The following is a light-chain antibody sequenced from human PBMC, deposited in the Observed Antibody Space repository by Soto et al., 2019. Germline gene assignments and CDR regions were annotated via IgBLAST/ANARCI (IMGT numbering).Light chain of an antibody. V-gene: IGLV2-14*03. CDR3: SSYTDLSNYV. Sequence: QSALTQPASVSGSPGQSITISCTGTSSDLAIYNYVSWYQQQPGKAPKLMIYHVTNRPSGASSRFSGSSSGNTASLTISVLQAEDADDYYGSSYTDLSNYVFGTGTKVTVL. CDR1: SSDLAIYNY. J-gene: IGLJ1*01. CDR2: HVT.